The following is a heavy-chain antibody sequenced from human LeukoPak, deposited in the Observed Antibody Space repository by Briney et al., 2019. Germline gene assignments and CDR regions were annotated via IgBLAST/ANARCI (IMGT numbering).Heavy chain of an antibody. CDR1: GGSFNGYY. Sequence: SETLSLTCAVYGGSFNGYYWSWIRQPPGKGLEWIGEINHSGSTNYNPSLKSRVTISVDTSKNQFSLKLSSVTAADTAVYYCARGGGKYQLLGWFDPWGQGTLVTVSS. CDR3: ARGGGKYQLLGWFDP. J-gene: IGHJ5*02. V-gene: IGHV4-34*01. CDR2: INHSGST. D-gene: IGHD2-2*01.